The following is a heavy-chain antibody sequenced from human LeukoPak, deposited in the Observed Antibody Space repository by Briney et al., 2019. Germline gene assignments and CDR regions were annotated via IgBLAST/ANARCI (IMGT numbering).Heavy chain of an antibody. CDR2: IYTSGST. D-gene: IGHD1-14*01. CDR1: GGSISSGSYY. CDR3: AGGWYPLLQNDY. J-gene: IGHJ4*02. V-gene: IGHV4-61*02. Sequence: SQTLPLTCTVSGGSISSGSYYWSWIRQPAGKGLEWIGRIYTSGSTNYNPSLKSRVTISVDTSKNQFSLKLSSVTAADTAVYYCAGGWYPLLQNDYWGQGTLVTVSS.